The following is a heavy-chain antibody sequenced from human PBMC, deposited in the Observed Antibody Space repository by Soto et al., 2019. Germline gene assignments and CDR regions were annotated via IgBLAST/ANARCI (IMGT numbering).Heavy chain of an antibody. CDR2: ISGSGGST. CDR1: GFTFSSYA. CDR3: ADWQSNFDD. Sequence: EVQLLESGGGLVQPGGSPRLSFAASGFTFSSYAMSWVRQAPGKGLEWVSAISGSGGSTYYADSVKGRFTISRDNSKNTLYLQMNSLRAEDTDVYYGADWQSNFDDWGQGTLVTVSS. D-gene: IGHD3-9*01. J-gene: IGHJ4*02. V-gene: IGHV3-23*01.